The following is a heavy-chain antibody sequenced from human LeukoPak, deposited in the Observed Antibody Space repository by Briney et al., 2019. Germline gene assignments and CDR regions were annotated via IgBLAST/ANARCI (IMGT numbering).Heavy chain of an antibody. V-gene: IGHV3-23*01. CDR1: GFTFSNYA. J-gene: IGHJ4*02. CDR2: VSSSGAGT. Sequence: HPGGSLRLSCAVSGFTFSNYAMSWVRQAPGKGLEWLSVVSSSGAGTYYADSVKGRFTISRDNFKYTLYLQMNSLRAEDTAVYYCTRDQTPYYWGQGTLVTVSS. CDR3: TRDQTPYY.